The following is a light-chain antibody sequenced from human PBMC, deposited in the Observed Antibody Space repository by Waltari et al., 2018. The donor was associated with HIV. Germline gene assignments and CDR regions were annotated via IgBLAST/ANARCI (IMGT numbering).Light chain of an antibody. CDR3: AAWDDSLSGPV. J-gene: IGLJ3*02. V-gene: IGLV1-47*01. CDR1: SSNLGSNY. Sequence: QSVLTQPPSASGPPGQRVTISCSGSSSNLGSNYVYWYQQLPRTAPKLLIYRNKQRPSGVPDRFSGSKSGTSASLAISGLRSEDEADYYCAAWDDSLSGPVFGGGTKLTVL. CDR2: RNK.